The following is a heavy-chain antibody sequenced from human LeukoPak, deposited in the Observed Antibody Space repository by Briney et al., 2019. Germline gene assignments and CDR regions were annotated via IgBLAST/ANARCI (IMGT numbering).Heavy chain of an antibody. CDR2: ICASGGST. CDR3: ASLLL. J-gene: IGHJ4*02. Sequence: PGGSLRLSSAAPRFTPSIDAMSRVRQAPGKGLEWGSAICASGGSTYYADSVKGRFTISRDNSQNTLYLRMNSLRAAGTPVCYCASLLLWGQGTLVTGSS. V-gene: IGHV3-23*01. CDR1: RFTPSIDA.